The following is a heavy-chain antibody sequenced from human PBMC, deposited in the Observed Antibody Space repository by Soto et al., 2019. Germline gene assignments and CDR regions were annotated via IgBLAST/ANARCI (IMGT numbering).Heavy chain of an antibody. CDR3: ARDEGYYDSSGYPDY. V-gene: IGHV3-30-3*01. Sequence: GGSLRLSCAASGFTFSSYAMHWVRQAPGKGLEWVAVISYDGSNKYYADSVKGRFTISRDNSKNTLYLQMNSLRAEDTAVYYCARDEGYYDSSGYPDYWGQGTLVTVSS. CDR2: ISYDGSNK. J-gene: IGHJ4*02. D-gene: IGHD3-22*01. CDR1: GFTFSSYA.